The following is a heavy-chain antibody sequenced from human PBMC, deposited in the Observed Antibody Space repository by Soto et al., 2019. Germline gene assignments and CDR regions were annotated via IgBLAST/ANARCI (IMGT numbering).Heavy chain of an antibody. V-gene: IGHV3-15*01. J-gene: IGHJ3*02. Sequence: EVQLVESGGGLVKPGGSLRLSCAASGFTFSNAWMSWVRQAPGKGLEWVGRIKSKTDGGTTDYAAPVKGRFTISRDDSKNTLYLQMNSLKTEDTAVYYCTTGIAVDPSWYGVDDAFDIWGQGTMVTVSS. CDR1: GFTFSNAW. CDR3: TTGIAVDPSWYGVDDAFDI. D-gene: IGHD2-2*01. CDR2: IKSKTDGGTT.